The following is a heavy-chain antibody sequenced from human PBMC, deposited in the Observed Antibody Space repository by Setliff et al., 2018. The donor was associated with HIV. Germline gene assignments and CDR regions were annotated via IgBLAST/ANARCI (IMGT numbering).Heavy chain of an antibody. CDR1: GGSISSGSYY. V-gene: IGHV4-61*02. CDR3: ASLYYYDSSGYTPYMDV. CDR2: IYTSGST. Sequence: PSETLSLTCTVSGGSISSGSYYWSWIRQPAGKGLEWIGRIYTSGSTKYNPSLKSRVTISVDTSKNQFSLKLSSVTAADTAVYYCASLYYYDSSGYTPYMDVWGKGTTVTVSS. D-gene: IGHD3-22*01. J-gene: IGHJ6*03.